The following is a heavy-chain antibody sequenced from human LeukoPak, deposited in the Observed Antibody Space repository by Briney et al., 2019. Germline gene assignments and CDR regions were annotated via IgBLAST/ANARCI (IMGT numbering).Heavy chain of an antibody. J-gene: IGHJ6*03. CDR1: GGSISSYY. V-gene: IGHV4-59*01. CDR2: IYYSGST. CDR3: TRGSIAYYYMDV. Sequence: SETLSLTCTVSGGSISSYYWSWIRQPTGKGLEWIGNIYYSGSTNYNPSLKSRVTISVDTSKNQFSLKLSSVTAADTAVYYCTRGSIAYYYMDVWGKGTTVTISS. D-gene: IGHD3-22*01.